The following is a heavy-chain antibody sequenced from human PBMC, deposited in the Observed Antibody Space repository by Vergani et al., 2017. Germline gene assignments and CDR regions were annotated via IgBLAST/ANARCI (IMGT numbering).Heavy chain of an antibody. D-gene: IGHD3-10*01. CDR2: VSFRGDT. CDR1: GGSMSGYY. Sequence: QVRLQESGPGLVKPSETLSLTCSVSGGSMSGYYWSWIRQPPGKGLEWMGYVSFRGDTLYDPSVKGRMTISLNTSSNQFSLYLNSVTAADTAVYYCARSRIYYGAGSPDYWGQGTLVTVS. CDR3: ARSRIYYGAGSPDY. V-gene: IGHV4-59*01. J-gene: IGHJ4*02.